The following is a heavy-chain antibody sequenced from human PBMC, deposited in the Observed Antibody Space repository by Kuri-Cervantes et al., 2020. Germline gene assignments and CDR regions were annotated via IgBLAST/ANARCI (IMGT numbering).Heavy chain of an antibody. Sequence: GESLKISCAASGFTFSSYEMTWVRQAPGKGLEWVSGINNNGGTIYYADSVKGRFTISRDNSKNSLYLQMNSLRAEDTAVYYCARDVGGDYSIDWYFDLWGRGTLVTVSS. CDR3: ARDVGGDYSIDWYFDL. J-gene: IGHJ2*01. D-gene: IGHD4-17*01. CDR1: GFTFSSYE. CDR2: INNNGGTI. V-gene: IGHV3-48*03.